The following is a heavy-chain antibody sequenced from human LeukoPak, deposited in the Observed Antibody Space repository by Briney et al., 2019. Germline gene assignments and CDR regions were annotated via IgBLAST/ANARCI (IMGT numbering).Heavy chain of an antibody. CDR1: GGSISSYY. Sequence: PSETLSLTCTVSGGSISSYYWSWIRQPPGKGLELVGYIYYSGSTNYNPSLKSRVTISVDTSKNQFSLKLSSVTAADTAVYYCARMRFGEFALGYGGQGTLVTVSS. V-gene: IGHV4-59*01. D-gene: IGHD3-10*01. J-gene: IGHJ4*02. CDR2: IYYSGST. CDR3: ARMRFGEFALGY.